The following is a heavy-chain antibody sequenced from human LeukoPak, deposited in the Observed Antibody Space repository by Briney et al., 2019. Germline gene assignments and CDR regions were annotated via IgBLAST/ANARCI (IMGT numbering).Heavy chain of an antibody. Sequence: PGGSLRLSCAASGFTFSSYAMHWVRQAPGKGLEWVAIISYDGSNKDYADSAKGRFTISRDNSKNTLYLQMNSLRAEDTAVYYCAKDRRAGSYDYWGQGTLVTVSS. D-gene: IGHD3-10*01. CDR1: GFTFSSYA. CDR3: AKDRRAGSYDY. V-gene: IGHV3-30*04. CDR2: ISYDGSNK. J-gene: IGHJ4*02.